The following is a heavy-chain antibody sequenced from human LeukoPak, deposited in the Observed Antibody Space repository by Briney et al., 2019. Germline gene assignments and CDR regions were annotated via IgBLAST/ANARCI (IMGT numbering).Heavy chain of an antibody. Sequence: KPSETLSLTCTVSGGSISSGGYYWSWIRQHPGKGLEWIGYIYYSGSTYYNPSLKSRVTISVDTSKNQFSLKLSSVTAADTAVYYCAREPPVAGTREIDPWGQGTLVTVSS. V-gene: IGHV4-31*03. CDR2: IYYSGST. D-gene: IGHD6-19*01. J-gene: IGHJ5*02. CDR3: AREPPVAGTREIDP. CDR1: GGSISSGGYY.